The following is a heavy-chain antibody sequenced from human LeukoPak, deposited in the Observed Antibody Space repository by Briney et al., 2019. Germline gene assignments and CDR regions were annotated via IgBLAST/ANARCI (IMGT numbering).Heavy chain of an antibody. CDR1: GFTFTSSA. CDR3: AADRWVGATTFDY. CDR2: IVVGSGNT. Sequence: SVKVSCKASGFTFTSSAMQWVRQARGQRLEWIGWIVVGSGNTNYAQKFQERVTITRDMCTSTAYMELSSLRSEDTAVYYCAADRWVGATTFDYWGQGTLVTVSS. V-gene: IGHV1-58*02. J-gene: IGHJ4*02. D-gene: IGHD1-26*01.